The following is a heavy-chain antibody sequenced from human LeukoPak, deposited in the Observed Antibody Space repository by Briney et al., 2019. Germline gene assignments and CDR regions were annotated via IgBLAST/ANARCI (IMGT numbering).Heavy chain of an antibody. CDR3: VRAIGVVVEY. CDR1: GFAVISNY. Sequence: PGGSLRLSCAASGFAVISNYMSWVRQAPGKGLEWVSVIYSGGGTFYADSVKGRFTISRDNSKNTVYLKMIGLSAEDTAVYYCVRAIGVVVEYWGQGTLVTVSS. D-gene: IGHD3-3*01. V-gene: IGHV3-53*01. CDR2: IYSGGGT. J-gene: IGHJ4*02.